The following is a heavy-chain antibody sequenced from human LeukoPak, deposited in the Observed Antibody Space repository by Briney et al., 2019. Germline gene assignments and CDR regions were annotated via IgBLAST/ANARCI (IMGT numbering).Heavy chain of an antibody. J-gene: IGHJ6*02. CDR3: ARDREGYGMDV. CDR2: IIPIFGTA. V-gene: IGHV1-69*13. Sequence: SVKVSRTASGGTFSSYAISWVRQAPGQGLEWMGGIIPIFGTANYAQKFQGRVTITADESTSTVYMELSSLRSEDTAVYYCARDREGYGMDVWGQGTTVTVSS. CDR1: GGTFSSYA. D-gene: IGHD3-10*01.